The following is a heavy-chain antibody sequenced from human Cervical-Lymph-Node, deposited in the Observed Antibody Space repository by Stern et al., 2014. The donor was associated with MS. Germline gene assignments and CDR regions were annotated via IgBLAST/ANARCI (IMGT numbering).Heavy chain of an antibody. CDR1: GFTFGSHT. Sequence: LVESGGGVVQPGRSLRLSCAASGFTFGSHTMHWVRQAPGKGLDWVAVISYDGSNQHYADSVKGRFTISRDNSNNTLYLQMNSLRAEDTAVYYCAKPALARYFDYWGQGTQVTVSS. J-gene: IGHJ4*02. V-gene: IGHV3-30-3*02. D-gene: IGHD1-1*01. CDR3: AKPALARYFDY. CDR2: ISYDGSNQ.